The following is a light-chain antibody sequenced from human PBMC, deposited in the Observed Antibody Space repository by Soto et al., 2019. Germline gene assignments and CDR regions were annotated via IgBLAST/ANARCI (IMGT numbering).Light chain of an antibody. CDR1: QSVSSSY. CDR3: QQYGGPVPWT. V-gene: IGKV3-20*01. CDR2: GAS. Sequence: EIVLTQSPGTLSLSPGERATLSCRAIQSVSSSYLAWYQQKPGQAPSLLIYGASTRATGIPDRFTGSGSGTDFTLTIARLEPEDFALYYCQQYGGPVPWTFGQGTKVDIK. J-gene: IGKJ1*01.